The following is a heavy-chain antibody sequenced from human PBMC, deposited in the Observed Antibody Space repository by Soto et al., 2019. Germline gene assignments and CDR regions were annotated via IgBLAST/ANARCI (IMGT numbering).Heavy chain of an antibody. J-gene: IGHJ6*02. CDR1: GGSISSGGYY. Sequence: SETLSLTCTVSGGSISSGGYYWSWIRQHPGKGLEWIGYIYYSGSTYYNPSLKSRVTISVDTSKNQFSLKLSSVTAADTAVYYCARVLRSPYYYYGMDVWGQGTTVTVSS. D-gene: IGHD3-3*01. V-gene: IGHV4-31*03. CDR2: IYYSGST. CDR3: ARVLRSPYYYYGMDV.